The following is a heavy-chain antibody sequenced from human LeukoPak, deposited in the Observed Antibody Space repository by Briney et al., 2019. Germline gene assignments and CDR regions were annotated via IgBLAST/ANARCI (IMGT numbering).Heavy chain of an antibody. CDR3: ARAPSSGWHYYGMDV. CDR1: GGSISSYY. CDR2: IYYSGST. Sequence: SETLSLTCTVSGGSISSYYWSWIRQPPGKGLEGTGYIYYSGSTNYNPSLKSRVTISVDTSKNQFSLKLSSVTAADTAVYYCARAPSSGWHYYGMDVWGQGTTVTVSS. J-gene: IGHJ6*02. D-gene: IGHD6-19*01. V-gene: IGHV4-59*01.